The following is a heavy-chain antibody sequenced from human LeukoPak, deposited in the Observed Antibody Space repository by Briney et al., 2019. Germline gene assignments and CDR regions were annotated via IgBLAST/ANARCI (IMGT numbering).Heavy chain of an antibody. CDR1: GDSINSDY. D-gene: IGHD6-6*01. CDR3: ARLATPSTVAARGRSWFES. CDR2: IYYTGST. Sequence: SETLSLTCAVSGDSINSDYWSWIRQPPGKGLEWIGYIYYTGSTNYNPSLKSRVTISVDASKNQFSLKLNSVTAADTAVYYCARLATPSTVAARGRSWFESWGQGTLVTVSS. V-gene: IGHV4-59*01. J-gene: IGHJ5*01.